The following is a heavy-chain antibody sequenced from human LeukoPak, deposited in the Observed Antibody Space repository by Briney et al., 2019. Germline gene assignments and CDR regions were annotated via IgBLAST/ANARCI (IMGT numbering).Heavy chain of an antibody. Sequence: SETLSLTCTVSGGSISSFHWSWIRQPPGKGLEFIGYIYSSGRTNYNPSLQSRVTISVDTSKHQFSLNLSSVSAADTAVYYCARQTGTTYFDYWGQGTLVTVSS. J-gene: IGHJ4*02. CDR1: GGSISSFH. V-gene: IGHV4-59*01. CDR2: IYSSGRT. D-gene: IGHD1-7*01. CDR3: ARQTGTTYFDY.